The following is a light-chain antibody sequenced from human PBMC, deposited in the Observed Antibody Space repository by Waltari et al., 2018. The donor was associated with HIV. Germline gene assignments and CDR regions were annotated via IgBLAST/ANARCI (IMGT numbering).Light chain of an antibody. V-gene: IGLV2-11*01. Sequence: QSALTQPRSVSGSPGQSVTLSCTGTSSDVGGYNFVSWYQQYPGKAPKLMIYDVTKRPSGVPGRFFGSKSGNTASLTISGLQAEDEADYYCCSHAGTYTGWLFGGGTKLTVL. CDR1: SSDVGGYNF. J-gene: IGLJ3*02. CDR2: DVT. CDR3: CSHAGTYTGWL.